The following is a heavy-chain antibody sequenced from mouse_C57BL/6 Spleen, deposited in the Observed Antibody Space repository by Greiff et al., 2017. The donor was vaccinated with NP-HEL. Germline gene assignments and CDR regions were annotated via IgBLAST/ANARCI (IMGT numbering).Heavy chain of an antibody. V-gene: IGHV1-50*01. CDR2: IDPSDSYT. J-gene: IGHJ1*03. CDR1: GYTFTSYW. Sequence: VQLQQSGAELVKPGASVKLSCKASGYTFTSYWMQWVKQRPGQGLEWIGEIDPSDSYTNYNQKFKGKATLTVDTSSSTAYMQLSSLTSEDSAVYYCARRGNDYDVSYWYFDVWGTGTTVTVSS. CDR3: ARRGNDYDVSYWYFDV. D-gene: IGHD2-4*01.